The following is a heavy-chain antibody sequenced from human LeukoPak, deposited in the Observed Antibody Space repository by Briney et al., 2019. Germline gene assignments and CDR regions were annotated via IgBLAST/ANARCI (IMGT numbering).Heavy chain of an antibody. D-gene: IGHD2-21*01. CDR1: GYTFTGNY. CDR3: ARDLSPYVVWYFDR. Sequence: GASVKVSCKASGYTFTGNYIHWVRQAPGQGLEWMGWINPKNGDTNYAQKFQGRVTMTSDTSISTAYMALSRLTSDDTAVYYCARDLSPYVVWYFDRWGRGTLVTVSS. CDR2: INPKNGDT. V-gene: IGHV1-2*02. J-gene: IGHJ2*01.